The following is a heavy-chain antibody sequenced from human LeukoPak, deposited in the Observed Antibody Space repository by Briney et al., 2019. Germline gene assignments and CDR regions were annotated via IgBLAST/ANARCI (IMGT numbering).Heavy chain of an antibody. Sequence: SETLSLTCTVSGGSISSGSYYWSWIRQPVGKGLEWIGRIYTSGSTNYNPSLKSRVTISVDTSKNQFSLKLSSVTAADTAVYYCARRPGRRAFDIWGQGTMVTVSS. CDR1: GGSISSGSYY. CDR3: ARRPGRRAFDI. J-gene: IGHJ3*02. D-gene: IGHD1-26*01. V-gene: IGHV4-61*02. CDR2: IYTSGST.